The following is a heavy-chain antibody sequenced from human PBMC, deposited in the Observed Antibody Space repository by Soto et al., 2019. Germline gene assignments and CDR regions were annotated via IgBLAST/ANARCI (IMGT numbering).Heavy chain of an antibody. J-gene: IGHJ4*02. D-gene: IGHD3-10*01. V-gene: IGHV1-2*02. Sequence: ASVKVSCKASGYTFTGYYMHWVRQAPGQGLEWMGWINPNSGGTNYAQKFQGRVTMTRDTSISTAYMELSGLRSDDTAVYYCARALYYGSGSYYYFDYWGQGTLVTVSS. CDR1: GYTFTGYY. CDR2: INPNSGGT. CDR3: ARALYYGSGSYYYFDY.